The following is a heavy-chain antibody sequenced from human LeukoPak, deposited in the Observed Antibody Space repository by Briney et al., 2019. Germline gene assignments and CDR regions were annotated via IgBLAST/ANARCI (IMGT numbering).Heavy chain of an antibody. V-gene: IGHV3-48*02. Sequence: PGGSLRLSCAAAGFTLSSFTMNWVRPAPGKGLEWVSYITSSGRTKNYADSVEGRFTISRDKAKNSLYLQMNSLRDEDTAVYYCARDRAGYYFDYWGQGTQVTVSS. J-gene: IGHJ4*02. CDR1: GFTLSSFT. CDR2: ITSSGRTK. CDR3: ARDRAGYYFDY.